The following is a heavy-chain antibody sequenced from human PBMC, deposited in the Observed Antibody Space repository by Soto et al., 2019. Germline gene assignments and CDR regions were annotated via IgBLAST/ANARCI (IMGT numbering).Heavy chain of an antibody. CDR3: ARGPLGEFDS. J-gene: IGHJ4*02. D-gene: IGHD3-16*01. CDR1: GFIFSSHS. Sequence: PGGSLRLSCAASGFIFSSHSINWVRQAPGKGLEWVSSISSSSTYIYYADSLKGRFTISRDNAKNSLHLQMNSLRAEDTAMYYCARGPLGEFDSWGQGTLVTVSS. V-gene: IGHV3-21*01. CDR2: ISSSSTYI.